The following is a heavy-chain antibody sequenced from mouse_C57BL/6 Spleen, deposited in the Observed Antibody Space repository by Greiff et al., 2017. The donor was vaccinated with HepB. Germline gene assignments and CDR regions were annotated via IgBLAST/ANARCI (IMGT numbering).Heavy chain of an antibody. Sequence: EVHLVESGGDLVKPGGSLKLSCAASGFTFSSYGMSWVRQTPDKRLEWVATISSGGSYTYYPDSVKGRFTISRDNAKNTLYLQMSRLKSEDTAMYYCARGGSSYVGPYYFDYWGQGTTLTVSS. CDR3: ARGGSSYVGPYYFDY. V-gene: IGHV5-6*01. CDR1: GFTFSSYG. CDR2: ISSGGSYT. J-gene: IGHJ2*01. D-gene: IGHD1-1*01.